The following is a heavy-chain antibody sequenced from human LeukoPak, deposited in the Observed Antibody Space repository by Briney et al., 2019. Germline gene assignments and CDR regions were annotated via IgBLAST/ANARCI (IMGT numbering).Heavy chain of an antibody. V-gene: IGHV4-39*01. J-gene: IGHJ5*02. D-gene: IGHD3-10*01. Sequence: SETLSLTCTVSGGSISSSSYYWGWIRQPPGKGLEWIGSIYYSGSTYYNPSLKSRVTISVDTSKNQFSLKLSSVTAADTAVYYCARHPVLRYYYGSGGYLGWFDPWGQGTLVTVSS. CDR3: ARHPVLRYYYGSGGYLGWFDP. CDR2: IYYSGST. CDR1: GGSISSSSYY.